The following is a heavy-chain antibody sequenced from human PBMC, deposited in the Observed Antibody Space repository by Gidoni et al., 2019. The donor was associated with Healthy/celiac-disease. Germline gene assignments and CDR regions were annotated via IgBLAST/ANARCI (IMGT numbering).Heavy chain of an antibody. V-gene: IGHV3-48*02. CDR3: ARLPYSSGWYNDDFDAFDI. D-gene: IGHD6-19*01. Sequence: EVQLVESGGGLVQPGGSLSLSCAASGFTFSSYSMNWVRQAPGKGLEWVSYISSSSSTISYADSVKGRFTISRDNAKNSLYLQMNSLRDEDTAVYYCARLPYSSGWYNDDFDAFDIWGQGTMVTVSS. J-gene: IGHJ3*02. CDR1: GFTFSSYS. CDR2: ISSSSSTI.